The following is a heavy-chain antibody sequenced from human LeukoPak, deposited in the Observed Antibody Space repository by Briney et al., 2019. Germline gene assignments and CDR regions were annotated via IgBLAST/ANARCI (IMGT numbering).Heavy chain of an antibody. D-gene: IGHD3-10*01. J-gene: IGHJ4*01. Sequence: PSETLSLTCTVSGGSISSSSYYWGWIRQPPGKGLEWIGSIYYSGSTYYNPSLKSRVTISVDTSKNQFSLKLSSVTAADTAVYYCAIVEVRGGLDYWGQGTLVTVSS. CDR2: IYYSGST. CDR1: GGSISSSSYY. V-gene: IGHV4-39*07. CDR3: AIVEVRGGLDY.